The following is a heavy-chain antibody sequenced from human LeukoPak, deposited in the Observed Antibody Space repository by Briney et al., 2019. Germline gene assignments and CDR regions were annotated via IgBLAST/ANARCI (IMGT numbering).Heavy chain of an antibody. V-gene: IGHV1-46*01. D-gene: IGHD3-10*01. CDR3: ARSDYYGSGSYRCYYYYMDV. J-gene: IGHJ6*03. Sequence: ASVKVSCKASGYTFTSYYMHWVRQAPGQGPEWMGVISPSGGSTTYAQKFQGRVTITADESTSTAYMELSSLRSEDTAVYYCARSDYYGSGSYRCYYYYMDVWGKGTTVTISS. CDR2: ISPSGGST. CDR1: GYTFTSYY.